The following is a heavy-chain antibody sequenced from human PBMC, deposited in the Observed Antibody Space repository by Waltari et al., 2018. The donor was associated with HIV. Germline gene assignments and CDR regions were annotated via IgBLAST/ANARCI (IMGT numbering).Heavy chain of an antibody. CDR3: AREPF. CDR2: INYDGGDK. V-gene: IGHV3-7*01. CDR1: GFTFSNYW. Sequence: EVHLVESGGGLVQPGGSLRLSCTGSGFTFSNYWMSWVRQAPGKGLEWVASINYDGGDKYYVDSVKGRFTISRENGKNSLYLQMSSLRVEDTAVYYCAREPFWGQGILVTVSS. J-gene: IGHJ4*02.